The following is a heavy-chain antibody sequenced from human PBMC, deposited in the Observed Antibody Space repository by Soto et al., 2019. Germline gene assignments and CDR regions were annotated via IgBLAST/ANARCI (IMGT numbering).Heavy chain of an antibody. J-gene: IGHJ4*02. CDR3: ARDRAFCSY. CDR1: GHTFTSYD. V-gene: IGHV1-8*01. Sequence: ASVKVSSKASGHTFTSYDINWVRQASGQGLEWMGRMEPNSGNTGYAQELHGRLTMTTYTSTSTAYMELRSLLSFNTAEYSGARDRAFCSYRRRGTLGTV. CDR2: MEPNSGNT. D-gene: IGHD2-15*01.